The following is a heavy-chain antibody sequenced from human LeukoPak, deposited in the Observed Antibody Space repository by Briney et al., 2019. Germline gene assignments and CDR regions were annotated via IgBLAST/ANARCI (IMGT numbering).Heavy chain of an antibody. CDR3: ARTNIALRRADFDY. CDR1: GYTFTSYD. Sequence: ASVKVSCKASGYTFTSYDINWVRQATGQGLEWMGWMSPNSGNTGYAQKFQGRVAMTSDTSITTAYMDLSSLTSDDRALYYCARTNIALRRADFDYWGQGTLVTVSS. J-gene: IGHJ4*02. CDR2: MSPNSGNT. D-gene: IGHD2/OR15-2a*01. V-gene: IGHV1-8*01.